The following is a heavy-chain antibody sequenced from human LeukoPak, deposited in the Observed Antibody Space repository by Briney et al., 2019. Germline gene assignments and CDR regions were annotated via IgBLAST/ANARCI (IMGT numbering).Heavy chain of an antibody. Sequence: GASVKVSCKASGYTFTGRYLHWVRQAPGQGLEWMGRINPNNGGASYAQKFQGRVTMTRDTSISTAYMELSGLISDDTAVYYCARDRGTSRITMKVVAENIFDYWGQGTLATVSS. CDR1: GYTFTGRY. CDR2: INPNNGGA. CDR3: ARDRGTSRITMKVVAENIFDY. V-gene: IGHV1-2*06. D-gene: IGHD3-22*01. J-gene: IGHJ4*02.